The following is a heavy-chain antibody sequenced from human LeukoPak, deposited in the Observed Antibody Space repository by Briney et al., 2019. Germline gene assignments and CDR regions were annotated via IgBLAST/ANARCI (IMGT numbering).Heavy chain of an antibody. V-gene: IGHV3-21*01. CDR3: ARASKYYYDSSGYPLDY. D-gene: IGHD3-22*01. CDR2: ISSSSSSI. Sequence: GGSLRLSCAASRFTFSSYSMIWVRQAQGKVLEWVSSISSSSSSIYYADSVKGRFTISRDNAKNSLYLQMNSLRAEDTAVYYCARASKYYYDSSGYPLDYWGQGTLVTVSS. CDR1: RFTFSSYS. J-gene: IGHJ4*02.